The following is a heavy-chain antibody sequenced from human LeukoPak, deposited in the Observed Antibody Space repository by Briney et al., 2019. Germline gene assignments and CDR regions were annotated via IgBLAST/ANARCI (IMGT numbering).Heavy chain of an antibody. V-gene: IGHV3-48*03. CDR3: AGARFGGYYGMDV. D-gene: IGHD3-10*01. Sequence: GGSLRLSCAASGFTFSSYEMNWVRQAPGKGLGWGSYISSSGNTINYADSVKARFTISRDNAKNSLYLQMKSLRAEDTAVYYCAGARFGGYYGMDVWGKGTTVTVSS. J-gene: IGHJ6*04. CDR1: GFTFSSYE. CDR2: ISSSGNTI.